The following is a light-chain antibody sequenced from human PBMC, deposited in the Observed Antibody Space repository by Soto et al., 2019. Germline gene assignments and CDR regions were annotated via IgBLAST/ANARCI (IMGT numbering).Light chain of an antibody. CDR1: QSISSW. CDR2: KAS. CDR3: QQFNNYPWT. J-gene: IGKJ1*01. Sequence: DIQMTQSPSTLSASVGDRVTITCRASQSISSWLAWYQQKPGKAPKLLIYKASSLESGVPSRFSGSGSGTAFTLTVSSLPPDDFATYYCQQFNNYPWTVGQGTRVEIK. V-gene: IGKV1-5*03.